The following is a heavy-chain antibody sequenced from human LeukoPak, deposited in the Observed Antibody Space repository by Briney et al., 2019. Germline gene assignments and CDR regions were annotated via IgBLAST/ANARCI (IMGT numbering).Heavy chain of an antibody. V-gene: IGHV4-34*01. D-gene: IGHD3-10*01. CDR2: INHSGST. CDR1: GGSFSGYY. J-gene: IGHJ4*02. CDR3: ARQISRSGRFNYYFDY. Sequence: SSETLSLTCAVYGGSFSGYYWSWIRQPPGKGLEWIGEINHSGSTNYNPSLKSRVTISVDTSKNQFSLNLSSVTAADTAVYYCARQISRSGRFNYYFDYWGQGTLVTVSS.